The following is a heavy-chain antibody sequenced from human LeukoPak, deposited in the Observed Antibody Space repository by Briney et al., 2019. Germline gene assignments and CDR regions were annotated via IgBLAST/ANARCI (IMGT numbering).Heavy chain of an antibody. CDR3: ARPLDAVAGTSSDY. J-gene: IGHJ4*02. Sequence: GESLKFSCKGSGYTFTSYWIGWVRQMPGKGLEWMGIIYPGDSDTRYSPSFQGQVTISADRSISTTYLQWSSLKASDTAMYYCARPLDAVAGTSSDYWGQGTLVTVSS. D-gene: IGHD6-19*01. V-gene: IGHV5-51*01. CDR2: IYPGDSDT. CDR1: GYTFTSYW.